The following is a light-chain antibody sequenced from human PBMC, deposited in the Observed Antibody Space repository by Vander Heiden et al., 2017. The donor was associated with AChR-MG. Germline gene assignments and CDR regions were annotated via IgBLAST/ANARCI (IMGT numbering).Light chain of an antibody. Sequence: VIWVTQSPSLLSASPGDRVTINCRMSQAISTYLAWYQQKPGRAPDLLIYAASTLQRGVPSRFSGGGPGTNFTLTITHLQSDDFATYYCRHDDSFPRTFGQGTRVEIK. CDR1: QAISTY. J-gene: IGKJ1*01. V-gene: IGKV1D-8*01. CDR3: RHDDSFPRT. CDR2: AAS.